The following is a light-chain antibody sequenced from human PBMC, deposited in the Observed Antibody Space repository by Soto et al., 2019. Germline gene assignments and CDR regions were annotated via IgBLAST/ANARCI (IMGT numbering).Light chain of an antibody. CDR1: QSVDTC. V-gene: IGKV1-5*03. CDR2: KAS. Sequence: DIQMTQSPSTLSASVGDRVTITCRASQSVDTCLAWYQQKPGKAPHLLIYKASSLETGVPSRFSGSGFVTEFTLTLISLQPDDFATYYFQQFYRYPCTFGQGTKVEIK. J-gene: IGKJ1*01. CDR3: QQFYRYPCT.